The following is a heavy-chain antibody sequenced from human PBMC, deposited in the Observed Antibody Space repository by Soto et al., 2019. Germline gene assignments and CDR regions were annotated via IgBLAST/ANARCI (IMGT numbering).Heavy chain of an antibody. CDR2: INPNSGGT. CDR1: GYIFTGHY. J-gene: IGHJ6*02. Sequence: GASVKVSCKASGYIFTGHYVNWVRQAPGQGLERMGWINPNSGGTNYAQKFQGRVTMTRDTSISTAYMELSRLRSDDTAVYYCARLRIAARPYYYYGMDVWGQGTTVTAP. V-gene: IGHV1-2*02. D-gene: IGHD6-6*01. CDR3: ARLRIAARPYYYYGMDV.